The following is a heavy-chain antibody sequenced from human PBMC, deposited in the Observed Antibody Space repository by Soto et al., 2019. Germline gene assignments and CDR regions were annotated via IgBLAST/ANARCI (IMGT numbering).Heavy chain of an antibody. Sequence: PGGSLRLSCAASGFTFSSYAMSWVRQAPGKGLEWVSAISGSGGSTYYADSVEGRFTISRDNSKNTLSLQMNSLRAEDTAVYYCAKATAAAGTSSWFDPWGQGTLVTVSS. V-gene: IGHV3-23*01. CDR3: AKATAAAGTSSWFDP. D-gene: IGHD6-13*01. CDR2: ISGSGGST. J-gene: IGHJ5*02. CDR1: GFTFSSYA.